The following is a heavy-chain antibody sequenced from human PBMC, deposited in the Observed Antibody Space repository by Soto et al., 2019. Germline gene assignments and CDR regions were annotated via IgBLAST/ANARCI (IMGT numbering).Heavy chain of an antibody. V-gene: IGHV3-23*01. CDR1: GFNFDIYA. Sequence: EAQLWESGGGPVQPGESLRLSCAASGFNFDIYAMAWVRRAPGKGLEWVSAISSSSGATTYYADSVRGRFTISRDNSRDILYLQMSGLRVEDTAVYYCAQMATLTTSALDVWGQGTMVSVSS. CDR3: AQMATLTTSALDV. CDR2: ISSSSGATT. D-gene: IGHD4-17*01. J-gene: IGHJ3*01.